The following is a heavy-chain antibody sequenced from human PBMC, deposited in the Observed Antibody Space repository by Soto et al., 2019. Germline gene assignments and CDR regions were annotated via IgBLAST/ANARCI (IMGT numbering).Heavy chain of an antibody. Sequence: QEHLVESGGGVVQPGRSLRLSCVASRLTFSNYGMHWVRQAPGKGLEWVAVISYESISTVYRDSVRGRFTISRDNSRNTLYLHMNSLTPEDTAVYYCAREAGCSGTNCNVYFDYWGLGTLVNVSS. CDR2: ISYESIST. J-gene: IGHJ4*01. D-gene: IGHD2-15*01. V-gene: IGHV3-30*03. CDR1: RLTFSNYG. CDR3: AREAGCSGTNCNVYFDY.